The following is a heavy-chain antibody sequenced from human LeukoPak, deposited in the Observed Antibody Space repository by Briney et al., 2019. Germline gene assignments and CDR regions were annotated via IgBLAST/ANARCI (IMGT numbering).Heavy chain of an antibody. D-gene: IGHD6-6*01. CDR2: IYTSGST. CDR3: ARGSSSPYYYYYYMDV. CDR1: GGSISSYY. J-gene: IGHJ6*03. Sequence: SETLSLTCTVSGGSISSYYWSWIRQPAGKGLEWIGRIYTSGSTNYNPSLKSRVTMSVDTSKNQFSLKLSSVAAADTAVYYCARGSSSPYYYYYYMDVWGKGTTVTVSS. V-gene: IGHV4-4*07.